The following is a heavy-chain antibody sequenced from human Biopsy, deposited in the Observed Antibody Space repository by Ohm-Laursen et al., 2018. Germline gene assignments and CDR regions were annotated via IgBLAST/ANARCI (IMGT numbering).Heavy chain of an antibody. CDR1: GFAFNLYE. Sequence: SLRLSCTASGFAFNLYEMNWVRQAPGKGMEWISYIYGGGSTVPYADSVKGRFTISRDNAQNSLYLHMNSLRAEDTAVYYCARLNSGTYDASDLWGQGTMVIVSS. CDR2: IYGGGSTV. J-gene: IGHJ3*01. D-gene: IGHD1-26*01. V-gene: IGHV3-48*03. CDR3: ARLNSGTYDASDL.